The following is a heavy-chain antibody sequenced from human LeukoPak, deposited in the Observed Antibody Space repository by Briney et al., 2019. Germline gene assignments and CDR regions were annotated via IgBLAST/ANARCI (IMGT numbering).Heavy chain of an antibody. Sequence: GGSLRLSCAASGFTVSSNYMSWVRQAPGKGLEWVSVIYSGGSTNYADSVKGRFTISRDNSKNTLYLQMNSLRAEDTAVYYCARERYYYDSSGYYSYYFDYWGQGTLVTVSS. CDR1: GFTVSSNY. CDR3: ARERYYYDSSGYYSYYFDY. CDR2: IYSGGST. V-gene: IGHV3-53*01. D-gene: IGHD3-22*01. J-gene: IGHJ4*02.